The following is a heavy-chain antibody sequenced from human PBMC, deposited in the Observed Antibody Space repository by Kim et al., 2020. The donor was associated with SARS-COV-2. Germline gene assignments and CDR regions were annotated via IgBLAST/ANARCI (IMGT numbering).Heavy chain of an antibody. J-gene: IGHJ4*02. V-gene: IGHV3-23*01. Sequence: GGSLRLSCVASGFTFSSYAMSWVRQAPGKGLEWVSVISRSGSTKYYTDSVKGRFTISRDNSRNTVYVQMNSLRAEDTAVYYCAKHIVSPGMSALDYWGQG. CDR1: GFTFSSYA. CDR3: AKHIVSPGMSALDY. CDR2: ISRSGSTK. D-gene: IGHD2-2*01.